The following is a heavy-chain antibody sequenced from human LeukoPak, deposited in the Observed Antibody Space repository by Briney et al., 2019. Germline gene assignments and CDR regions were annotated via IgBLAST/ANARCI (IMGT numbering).Heavy chain of an antibody. J-gene: IGHJ6*02. CDR3: ARGIVVVPAATSPIERLYYYHYYGMDV. CDR2: INPNSGGT. D-gene: IGHD2-2*01. CDR1: GYTFTGYY. Sequence: GASVKVSCKASGYTFTGYYMHWVRQAPGQGLEWMGRINPNSGGTNYAQKFQGRVTMTRDTSISTAYMELSRLRSDDTAVYYCARGIVVVPAATSPIERLYYYHYYGMDVWGQGTTVTVSS. V-gene: IGHV1-2*06.